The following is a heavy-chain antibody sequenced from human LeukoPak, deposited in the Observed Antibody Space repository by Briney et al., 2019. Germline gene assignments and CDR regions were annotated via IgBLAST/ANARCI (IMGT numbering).Heavy chain of an antibody. J-gene: IGHJ4*02. Sequence: GGSLKLSCAPSRFTFSSYGMNWVRQAPGKGLEWVSYISSISSTIYYADSVKGRFTISRDNAKNSLYLQMNSLRAEDTAVYYCTRVVYTGTEYYFDYWGQGTLVTVSS. CDR3: TRVVYTGTEYYFDY. D-gene: IGHD1-26*01. V-gene: IGHV3-48*01. CDR1: RFTFSSYG. CDR2: ISSISSTI.